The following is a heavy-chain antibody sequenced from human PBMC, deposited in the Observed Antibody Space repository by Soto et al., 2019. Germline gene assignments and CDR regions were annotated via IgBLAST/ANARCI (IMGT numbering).Heavy chain of an antibody. J-gene: IGHJ4*02. Sequence: EVHLVESGGGVVQPGGSLRLSCAASGFTVTSNYMSWVRQAPGKGLEWVAVIYSGGSTYYADSVKGRLTSSRDNSKNTLYLQMNSLRAEDTAVYYCVRHGDYCGVCFFDYWGQGTLVTVSS. V-gene: IGHV3-66*04. D-gene: IGHD4-17*01. CDR3: VRHGDYCGVCFFDY. CDR2: IYSGGST. CDR1: GFTVTSNY.